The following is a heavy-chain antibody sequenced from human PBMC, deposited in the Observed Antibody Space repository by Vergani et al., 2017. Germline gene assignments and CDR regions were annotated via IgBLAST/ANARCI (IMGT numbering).Heavy chain of an antibody. CDR3: ARDRTETTDDAFDI. Sequence: QVQLVQSGAEVKKPGASVKVSCKASGYTFTDYYMHWVRQAPGQGLEWMGRSVPILDITNYAQIFMGRVSITADKSTGTLYLDLSDLRSEDTAMYYCARDRTETTDDAFDIWGQGTLVSVSS. CDR1: GYTFTDYY. V-gene: IGHV1-46*01. CDR2: SVPILDIT. D-gene: IGHD1-14*01. J-gene: IGHJ3*02.